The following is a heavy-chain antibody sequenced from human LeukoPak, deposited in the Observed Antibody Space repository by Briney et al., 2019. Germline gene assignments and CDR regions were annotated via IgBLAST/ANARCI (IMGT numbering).Heavy chain of an antibody. CDR1: GRSISSYY. CDR3: ARRTPYCSGGSCYSDYYYYGMDV. J-gene: IGHJ6*02. V-gene: IGHV4-59*08. CDR2: LYYSGRT. Sequence: SETLSLTCTLSGRSISSYYWSCIRQPPGKGREWIGYLYYSGRTNHNPSLKTRVTISVDTSKNQFSLKLSSLPPADTAVYYCARRTPYCSGGSCYSDYYYYGMDVWGQGTTVTVSS. D-gene: IGHD2-15*01.